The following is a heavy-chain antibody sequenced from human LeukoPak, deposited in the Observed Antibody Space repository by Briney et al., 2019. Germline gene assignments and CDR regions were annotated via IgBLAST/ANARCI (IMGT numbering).Heavy chain of an antibody. J-gene: IGHJ4*02. V-gene: IGHV4-31*03. CDR2: IYYIGST. Sequence: PSETLSPTCSVSGGSISSSGYYWSWIRQHPGKGLEWIGYIYYIGSTYYNPSLESRVTISVDTSTDQFSLMVASVTAADTAVYYCARVRDDFFFDFWGQGTLVTVSS. D-gene: IGHD3-3*01. CDR1: GGSISSSGYY. CDR3: ARVRDDFFFDF.